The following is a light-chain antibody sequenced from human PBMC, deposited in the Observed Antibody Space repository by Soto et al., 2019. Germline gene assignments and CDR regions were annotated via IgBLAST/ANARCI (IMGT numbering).Light chain of an antibody. Sequence: QSVLTQPPSASGSPGQSVTISCTGTSGDIGGYDYVSWYQQHPGKAPKLMIYEVTKRPLGVPDRFSGSKSGNTASLTVSGLQAEDEADYYCSSYAGSNNPYVFGTENKATV. CDR1: SGDIGGYDY. CDR2: EVT. V-gene: IGLV2-8*01. J-gene: IGLJ1*01. CDR3: SSYAGSNNPYV.